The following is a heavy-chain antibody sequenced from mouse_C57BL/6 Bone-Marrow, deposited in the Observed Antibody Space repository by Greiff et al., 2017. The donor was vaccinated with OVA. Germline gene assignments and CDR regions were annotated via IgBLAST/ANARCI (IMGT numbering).Heavy chain of an antibody. CDR1: GYTFTSYW. D-gene: IGHD2-12*01. V-gene: IGHV1-69*01. Sequence: QVQLQQPGAELVMPGASVKLSCKASGYTFTSYWMHWVKQRPGQGLEWIGEIDPSDSYTNYNQKFKGKSTLTVDKSSSTAYMQHSSLTSEDSAVYYCAFYDERGAKDYWGQGTSVTVSS. CDR3: AFYDERGAKDY. CDR2: IDPSDSYT. J-gene: IGHJ4*01.